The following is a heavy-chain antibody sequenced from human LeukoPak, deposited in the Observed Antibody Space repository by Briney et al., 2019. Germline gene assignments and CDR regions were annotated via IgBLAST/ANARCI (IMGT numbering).Heavy chain of an antibody. CDR3: ARDGYCSSTSCYTGLDY. V-gene: IGHV3-30-3*01. Sequence: KAGGSLRLSCAASGFTFSSYAMHWVRQAPGKGLEWVAVISYDGSNKYYADSVKGRFTISRDNSKNTLYLQMNSLRAEDTAVYYCARDGYCSSTSCYTGLDYWGQGTLVTVSS. CDR1: GFTFSSYA. J-gene: IGHJ4*02. CDR2: ISYDGSNK. D-gene: IGHD2-2*02.